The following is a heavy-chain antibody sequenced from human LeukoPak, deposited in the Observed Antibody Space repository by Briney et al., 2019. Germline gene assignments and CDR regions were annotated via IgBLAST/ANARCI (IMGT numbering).Heavy chain of an antibody. CDR1: GGSFSDYY. Sequence: SETLSLTCAVYGGSFSDYYWSRIRQPPGKGLEWIGDVNHSGSTNYNPSLKSRVTISADTSKNQFSLKLNSVTAADTAVYYCARLSGGPISWGQGTLVSVSS. J-gene: IGHJ4*02. D-gene: IGHD2-15*01. CDR3: ARLSGGPIS. CDR2: VNHSGST. V-gene: IGHV4-34*01.